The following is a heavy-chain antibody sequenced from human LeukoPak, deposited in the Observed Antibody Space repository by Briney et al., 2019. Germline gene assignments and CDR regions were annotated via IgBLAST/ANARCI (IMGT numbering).Heavy chain of an antibody. CDR3: ARDKDGYGLDY. J-gene: IGHJ4*02. V-gene: IGHV3-30*01. Sequence: GGSLRLSCAASGFTFSSYAVHWVRQAPGKGLEWVAAVSYDGSSKWYADSVKGRSTISRDDSKNTLDLQMTSLRGEDTAVYYCARDKDGYGLDYWGQGTLVTVSS. D-gene: IGHD5-18*01. CDR1: GFTFSSYA. CDR2: VSYDGSSK.